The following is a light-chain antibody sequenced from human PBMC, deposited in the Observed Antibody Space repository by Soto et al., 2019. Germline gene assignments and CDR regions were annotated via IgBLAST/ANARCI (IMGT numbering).Light chain of an antibody. J-gene: IGKJ1*01. V-gene: IGKV3-20*01. CDR3: QQYGSSPRT. Sequence: EIVMTQSPATLSVSPGETASLSCRASQSVSSSYLAWYQHKPGQAPRLLIHGASSRVTGIPDRFSGSGSGTDFTLTISRLEPEDFAVYYCQQYGSSPRTFGQGTKVDNK. CDR1: QSVSSSY. CDR2: GAS.